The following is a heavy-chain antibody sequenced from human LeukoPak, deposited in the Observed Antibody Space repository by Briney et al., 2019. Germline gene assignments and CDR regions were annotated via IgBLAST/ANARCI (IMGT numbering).Heavy chain of an antibody. CDR3: ARTGVSGSYLY. J-gene: IGHJ4*02. V-gene: IGHV4-61*02. CDR1: GGSISSGSYY. CDR2: IYTSGST. Sequence: SETLSLTCAVSGGSISSGSYYWSWTRQPAGKGLEWIGRIYTSGSTNYNPSLKSRVTISVDTSKNQFSLKLSSVTAADTAVYYCARTGVSGSYLYWGQGTLVTVSS. D-gene: IGHD1-26*01.